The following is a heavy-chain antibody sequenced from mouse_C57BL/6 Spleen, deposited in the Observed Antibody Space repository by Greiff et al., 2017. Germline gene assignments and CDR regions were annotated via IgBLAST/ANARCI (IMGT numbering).Heavy chain of an antibody. D-gene: IGHD1-1*01. CDR1: GYTFTSYW. CDR2: IHPNSGST. CDR3: ARSLITTAWYFDV. Sequence: QVQLKQPGAELVKPGASVKLSCKASGYTFTSYWMHWVKQRPGQGLEWIGMIHPNSGSTNYNEKFKSKATLTVDKSSSTAYMQLSSLTSEDSAVYYCARSLITTAWYFDVWGTGTTVTVSS. J-gene: IGHJ1*03. V-gene: IGHV1-64*01.